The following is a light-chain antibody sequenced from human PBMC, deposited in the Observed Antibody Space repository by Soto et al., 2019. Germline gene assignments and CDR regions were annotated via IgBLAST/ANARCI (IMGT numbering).Light chain of an antibody. CDR2: GAS. CDR3: HQPSNSPRT. V-gene: IGKV1-12*01. J-gene: IGKJ1*01. Sequence: DIQMTQSPSSVSAAVGDRVTITCRASQGISRWLAWYQQKPGRAPTLLIYGASNLQSGVPSRFRGSGPGPDTPLPITTLQPEDFATTYCHQPSNSPRTFGQGPKVEIK. CDR1: QGISRW.